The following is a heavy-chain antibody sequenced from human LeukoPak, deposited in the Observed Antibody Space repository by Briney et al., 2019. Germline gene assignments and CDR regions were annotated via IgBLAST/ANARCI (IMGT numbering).Heavy chain of an antibody. D-gene: IGHD2-2*02. V-gene: IGHV4-30-4*08. CDR3: ARVPRSRLGYCSSTSCYTGGYYFDY. J-gene: IGHJ4*02. Sequence: PSQTLSLTCTVSGGSISSGDYYWSWIRQPPGKGLEWIGYIYYSGSTYYNPSLKSRVTISVDTSKNQFSLKLSSVTAADTAVYYCARVPRSRLGYCSSTSCYTGGYYFDYWGQGTLVTVSS. CDR1: GGSISSGDYY. CDR2: IYYSGST.